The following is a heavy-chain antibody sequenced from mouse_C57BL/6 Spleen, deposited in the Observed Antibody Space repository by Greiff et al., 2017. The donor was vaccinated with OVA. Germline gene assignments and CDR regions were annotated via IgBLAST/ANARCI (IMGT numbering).Heavy chain of an antibody. D-gene: IGHD2-3*01. V-gene: IGHV3-6*01. CDR3: ARDLVTTGENYAMDY. J-gene: IGHJ4*01. Sequence: EVQRVESGPGLVKPSQSLSLTCSVTGYSITSGYYWNWIRQFPGNKLEWMGYISYDGSNNYNPSLKNRISITRDTSKNQFFLKLNSVTTEDTATYYCARDLVTTGENYAMDYWGQGTSVTVSS. CDR1: GYSITSGYY. CDR2: ISYDGSN.